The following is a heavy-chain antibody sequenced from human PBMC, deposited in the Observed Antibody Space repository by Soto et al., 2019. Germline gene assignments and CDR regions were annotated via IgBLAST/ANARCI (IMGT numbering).Heavy chain of an antibody. CDR2: IYHSGTT. CDR1: GASISDNW. V-gene: IGHV4-4*02. J-gene: IGHJ4*02. CDR3: ARHVAVPRTRGFDY. D-gene: IGHD2-15*01. Sequence: QVQLQESGPGLVKPSGTLSLTCAVSGASISDNWWSWVRQPPGKGLEWIGEIYHSGTTTYNPSLKSRVIISVDKSASQISLTLHSVTAADTAIYYCARHVAVPRTRGFDYWGQGTPVTVSS.